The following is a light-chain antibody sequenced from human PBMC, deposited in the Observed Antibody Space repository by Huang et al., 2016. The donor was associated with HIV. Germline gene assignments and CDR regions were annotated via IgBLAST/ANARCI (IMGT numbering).Light chain of an antibody. V-gene: IGKV1-13*02. CDR2: GAS. CDR1: QDIGTS. CDR3: QQLHTYPIT. J-gene: IGKJ5*01. Sequence: QLTQSPPSLSASVGDTIIISCRASQDIGTSFGWYQQKTGRSPKLLISGASTLQPGVPSRFSGDSAGTFFTLFITGLQPEDFATYYCQQLHTYPITFGQGTRLDIK.